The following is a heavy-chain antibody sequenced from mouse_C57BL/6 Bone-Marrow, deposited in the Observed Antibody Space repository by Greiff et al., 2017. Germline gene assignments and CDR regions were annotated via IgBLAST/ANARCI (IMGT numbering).Heavy chain of an antibody. CDR3: TKDYYGSYYAMDD. J-gene: IGHJ4*01. V-gene: IGHV14-4*01. CDR2: IDPENGDT. D-gene: IGHD1-1*01. Sequence: EVQLQESGAELVRPGASVKLSCTASGFNIKDDYMHWVKQRPEQGLEWIGWIDPENGDTEYASKFKGKATITADTSSNTAYLQLSILTSEDTAVYYCTKDYYGSYYAMDDWGQGTSVTVSS. CDR1: GFNIKDDY.